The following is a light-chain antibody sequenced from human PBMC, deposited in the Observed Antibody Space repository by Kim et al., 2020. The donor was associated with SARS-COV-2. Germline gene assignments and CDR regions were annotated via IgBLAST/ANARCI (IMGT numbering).Light chain of an antibody. CDR3: QQYRYYSYT. CDR2: MTS. Sequence: DIQLTQSPSFLSASVGDRVIITCRASQSLDDWLAWYQHKPGKAPKLLIYMTSSLESGVPSRFSGSGSGTEFTLTISSLQPDDFATYYCQQYRYYSYTFGPGTKVDIK. CDR1: QSLDDW. J-gene: IGKJ3*01. V-gene: IGKV1-5*03.